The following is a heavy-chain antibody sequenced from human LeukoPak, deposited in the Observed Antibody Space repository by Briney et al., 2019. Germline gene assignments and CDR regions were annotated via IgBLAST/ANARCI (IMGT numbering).Heavy chain of an antibody. V-gene: IGHV4-34*01. CDR1: GGSFSDYS. J-gene: IGHJ6*03. Sequence: SETLSLTCAVYGGSFSDYSWTWIRQPPGKGLEWIGEINQSGGTNHNPSLMSRVIMSVDTSKNQISLKMNSVTAADTAVYYCARVGYSYAINDGSQTGLGACPTNYYYYMDVGGKGTTVTVSS. CDR2: INQSGGT. D-gene: IGHD5-18*01. CDR3: ARVGYSYAINDGSQTGLGACPTNYYYYMDV.